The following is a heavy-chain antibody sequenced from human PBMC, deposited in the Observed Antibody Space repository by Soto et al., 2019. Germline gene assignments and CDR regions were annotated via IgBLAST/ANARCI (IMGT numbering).Heavy chain of an antibody. Sequence: ASVKVSCKASGCTFTDYFIHWVRQAPGQGFEWMGWINPKSRGTNYAQKFQGRVTMTRDTSNSTAYMELRGLRAEDTAVYYCAKDTEGVVVVAASLFDSWGQGTLVTVSS. CDR1: GCTFTDYF. CDR2: INPKSRGT. V-gene: IGHV1-2*02. D-gene: IGHD2-15*01. J-gene: IGHJ4*02. CDR3: AKDTEGVVVVAASLFDS.